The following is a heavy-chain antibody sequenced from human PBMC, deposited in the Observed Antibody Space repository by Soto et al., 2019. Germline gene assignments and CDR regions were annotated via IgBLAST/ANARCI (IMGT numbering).Heavy chain of an antibody. CDR3: ARQSVVTTVGPGTVDS. Sequence: PSETLSLTCTVSGGSISGYYWTWIRQPPGKGLEWIGYIYYIGNTNYNPSLKSRLTISVDTSRNQFSLKLTSVAAADTAVYFCARQSVVTTVGPGTVDSWGQGTLVTVSS. CDR1: GGSISGYY. V-gene: IGHV4-59*01. CDR2: IYYIGNT. J-gene: IGHJ4*02. D-gene: IGHD1-26*01.